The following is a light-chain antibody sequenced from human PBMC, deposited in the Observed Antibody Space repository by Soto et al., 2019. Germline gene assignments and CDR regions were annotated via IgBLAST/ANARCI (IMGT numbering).Light chain of an antibody. CDR2: PAS. Sequence: DIQMTQSPSSLSASVGDRVTITCRASQAIRNSLAWYQQKPGKVPSLLIYPASTLQPADPSRVSGSGSGTDFTLTISRLQPEDDATYYYQKYYSAPFTFGPGTNLCIK. CDR3: QKYYSAPFT. CDR1: QAIRNS. J-gene: IGKJ3*01. V-gene: IGKV1-27*01.